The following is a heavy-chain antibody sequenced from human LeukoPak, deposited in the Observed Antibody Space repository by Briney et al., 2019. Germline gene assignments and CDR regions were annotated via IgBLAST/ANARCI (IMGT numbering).Heavy chain of an antibody. D-gene: IGHD6-19*01. V-gene: IGHV1-46*01. CDR1: GYTFTSYY. CDR3: ARSVAGTLFDLDY. Sequence: GESLKISCKASGYTFTSYYMHWVRQALGQGLERMGIINPSGGSTSYAQKFQGRVTMTRDMSTSTVYMELSSLRSEDTAVYYCARSVAGTLFDLDYWGQGTLVTVSS. CDR2: INPSGGST. J-gene: IGHJ4*02.